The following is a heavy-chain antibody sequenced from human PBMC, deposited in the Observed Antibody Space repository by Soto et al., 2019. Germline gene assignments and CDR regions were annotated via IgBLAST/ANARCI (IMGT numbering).Heavy chain of an antibody. J-gene: IGHJ6*02. CDR1: GGTFSSYA. D-gene: IGHD2-8*01. Sequence: GASVKHSCKASGGTFSSYAISWVRQAPGQGLEWMGGIIPVFGTANYAQKFQCRVTITADESTSTAYMEVSSPRSEDTAVYYCARVARGADIVLMVYAIPLYYYSGMDVWGQGTTVTVSS. CDR3: ARVARGADIVLMVYAIPLYYYSGMDV. V-gene: IGHV1-69*13. CDR2: IIPVFGTA.